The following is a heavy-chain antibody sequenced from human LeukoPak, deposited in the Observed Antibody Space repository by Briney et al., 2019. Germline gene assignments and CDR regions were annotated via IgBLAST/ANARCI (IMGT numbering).Heavy chain of an antibody. CDR1: GFTFSNYA. D-gene: IGHD5-24*01. V-gene: IGHV3-23*01. CDR2: IGPTGGYT. J-gene: IGHJ4*02. CDR3: AREWHFDF. Sequence: GGSLRLSCAASGFTFSNYAINWVRQAPGGGLGWVSTIGPTGGYTNYADSVKGRFTISRDNSKNTLYLQMNSLRVEDTAIYYCAREWHFDFWGQGILVTVSS.